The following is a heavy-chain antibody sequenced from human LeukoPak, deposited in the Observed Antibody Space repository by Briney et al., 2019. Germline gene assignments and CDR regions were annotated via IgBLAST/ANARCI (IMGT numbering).Heavy chain of an antibody. CDR1: GFTFSSYA. Sequence: GGSLRLSCAASGFTFSSYAMHWVRQAPGKGLEWVAVISYDGSNKYYADSVKGRFTISRDNSKNTLYLQMNSLRAEDTAVYYCARDLGGSYPGWYGMDVWGQGTTVTVSS. V-gene: IGHV3-30-3*01. J-gene: IGHJ6*02. CDR2: ISYDGSNK. CDR3: ARDLGGSYPGWYGMDV. D-gene: IGHD1-26*01.